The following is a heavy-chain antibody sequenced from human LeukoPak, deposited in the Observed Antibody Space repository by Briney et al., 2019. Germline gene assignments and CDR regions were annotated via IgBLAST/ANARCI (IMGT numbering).Heavy chain of an antibody. Sequence: GSSVKVSCKASGGTFSNFAISWVRQAPGQGLEWMGGIIPIFGTANYAQKFRGRVTITADKSTRTAYMELSSLRSEDTAVYYCARARRQVVIFDYWGQGTLVTVSS. J-gene: IGHJ4*02. CDR3: ARARRQVVIFDY. D-gene: IGHD3-22*01. V-gene: IGHV1-69*06. CDR2: IIPIFGTA. CDR1: GGTFSNFA.